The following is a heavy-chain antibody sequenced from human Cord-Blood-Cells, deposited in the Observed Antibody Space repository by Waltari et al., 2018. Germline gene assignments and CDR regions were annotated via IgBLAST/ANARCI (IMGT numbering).Heavy chain of an antibody. V-gene: IGHV3-7*01. J-gene: IGHJ4*02. CDR1: GFTFRCYW. Sequence: EVQLVESGGGLVQPGGSLRLSCAACGFTFRCYWMSWVRQAPGKGLEWVANIKQDGSEKYYVDSVKGRFTISRDNAKNSLYLQMNSLRAEDTAVYYCARGYSYGYDYWGQGTLVTVSS. D-gene: IGHD5-18*01. CDR2: IKQDGSEK. CDR3: ARGYSYGYDY.